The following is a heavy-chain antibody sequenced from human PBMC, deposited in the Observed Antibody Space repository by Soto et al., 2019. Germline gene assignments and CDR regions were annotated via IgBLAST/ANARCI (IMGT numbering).Heavy chain of an antibody. CDR2: IFWNDDK. CDR3: ARRGEQASQPFDS. CDR1: GLSLSTSGVG. J-gene: IGHJ4*02. Sequence: QITLKESGPTLVNPTQPLPLTCAFSGLSLSTSGVGVGWIRQPPGKALEWLAVIFWNDDKRYSPSVKSRLTSTKDTTRNQVVLTMTNMDPVDTGTYYCARRGEQASQPFDSWGQGSLVAVS. V-gene: IGHV2-5*01. D-gene: IGHD2-21*01.